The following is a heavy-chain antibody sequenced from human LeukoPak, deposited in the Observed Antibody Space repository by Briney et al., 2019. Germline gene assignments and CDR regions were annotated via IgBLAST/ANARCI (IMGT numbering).Heavy chain of an antibody. D-gene: IGHD6-13*01. CDR2: IWYDASNK. Sequence: GGSLRLSCAASGFTFSSYAMSWVRQAPGKGLEWVAVIWYDASNKYYADSVKGRFTISRDNSKNTLYLQMNSLRDDDTAVYYCVRGVGVSRFNYLDSWGQGTLVIVSS. CDR1: GFTFSSYA. J-gene: IGHJ4*02. CDR3: VRGVGVSRFNYLDS. V-gene: IGHV3-33*08.